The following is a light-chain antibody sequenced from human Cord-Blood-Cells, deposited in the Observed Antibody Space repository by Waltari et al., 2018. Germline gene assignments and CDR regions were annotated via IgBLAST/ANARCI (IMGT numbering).Light chain of an antibody. CDR2: SNN. V-gene: IGLV1-44*01. Sequence: QSVLTQPPSASGTPGQRVTISCSGSSSNIGSNTVNWYQQLPGTAPKLLIYSNNARPSGVPDRFSGSKSGTSASLAISGLQSEDEADYYCAAWDDSLNGPGVVFGGGTKLTVL. CDR3: AAWDDSLNGPGVV. J-gene: IGLJ2*01. CDR1: SSNIGSNT.